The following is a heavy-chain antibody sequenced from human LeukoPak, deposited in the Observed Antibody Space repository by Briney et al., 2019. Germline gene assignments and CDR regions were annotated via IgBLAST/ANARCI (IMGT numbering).Heavy chain of an antibody. J-gene: IGHJ4*02. CDR1: GFTFSSYA. Sequence: PGGSLRLSCAASGFTFSSYAMHWVRQAPGKGPEWVAVISYDGSNKYYADSVKGRFTISRDNSKNTLYLQMNSLRAEDTAVYYCAREGLVTMARGVPPFDYWGQGTLVTVSS. V-gene: IGHV3-30-3*01. CDR3: AREGLVTMARGVPPFDY. D-gene: IGHD3-10*01. CDR2: ISYDGSNK.